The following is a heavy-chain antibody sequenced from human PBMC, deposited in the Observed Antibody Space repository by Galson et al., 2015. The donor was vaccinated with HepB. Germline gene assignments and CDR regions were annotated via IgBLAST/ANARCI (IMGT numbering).Heavy chain of an antibody. J-gene: IGHJ4*02. D-gene: IGHD3-22*01. CDR1: GFTFSGYA. V-gene: IGHV3-23*01. CDR2: ISGSGVST. CDR3: AKRGGYFDSSGYYVIDY. Sequence: SLRLSCAASGFTFSGYAMSWVRQAPGKGLEWVSAISGSGVSTYYADSVKGRFTISRDNSKNTLYLQMNSLRAEDTAVYYCAKRGGYFDSSGYYVIDYWGQGTLVTVSS.